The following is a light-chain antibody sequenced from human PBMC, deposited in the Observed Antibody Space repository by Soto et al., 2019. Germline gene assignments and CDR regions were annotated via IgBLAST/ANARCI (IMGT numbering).Light chain of an antibody. J-gene: IGKJ3*01. Sequence: IQLTQSPSSLSASVGDRVTTSCRASQGIANFLAWYQQKPGKAPKLLIYGASTLQSGVPSRFSGSGSGTDFTLTISSLQPEDFVTYYCQQLNSFPIPFGPGTKVDIK. CDR2: GAS. V-gene: IGKV1-9*01. CDR3: QQLNSFPIP. CDR1: QGIANF.